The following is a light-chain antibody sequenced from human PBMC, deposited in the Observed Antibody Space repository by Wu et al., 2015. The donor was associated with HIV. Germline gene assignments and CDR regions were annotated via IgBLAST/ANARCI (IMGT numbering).Light chain of an antibody. Sequence: EIVMTQSPATLSVSPGERATLSCRASQSVNSKLAWYQQKPGQAPRLLIYGASIRATGVPARFTGSGSGTEFALTISSLDSEDFAVYYCQQYGSSPRTFGQGTKVEIK. CDR2: GAS. CDR1: QSVNSK. V-gene: IGKV3-15*01. CDR3: QQYGSSPRT. J-gene: IGKJ1*01.